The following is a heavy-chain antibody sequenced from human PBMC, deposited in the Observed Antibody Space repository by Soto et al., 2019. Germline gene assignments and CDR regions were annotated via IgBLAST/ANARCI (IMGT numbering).Heavy chain of an antibody. J-gene: IGHJ6*02. V-gene: IGHV1-69*13. D-gene: IGHD5-12*01. Sequence: SVKVSCKASGGTFSSYAISWVRQAPGQGLEWMGGIIPIFGTANYAQKFQGRVTITADESTSTAYMELSSLRSEDTAVYYCARRVDRDGYNSYYYGMDVWGQGTTVTVSS. CDR1: GGTFSSYA. CDR2: IIPIFGTA. CDR3: ARRVDRDGYNSYYYGMDV.